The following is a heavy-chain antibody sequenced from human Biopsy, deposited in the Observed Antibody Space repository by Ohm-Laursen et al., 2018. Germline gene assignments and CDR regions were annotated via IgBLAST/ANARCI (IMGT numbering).Heavy chain of an antibody. J-gene: IGHJ4*02. Sequence: GSLRLSCSASGFIFSDYYMSWIRQAPGKGLEWVSNINSVGTIYYADSVGGRFTISRDNAKNSLYLQMNSLRVEDTAVYYCARSVGIMAAPIDYWGQGTLVTVSS. CDR1: GFIFSDYY. CDR3: ARSVGIMAAPIDY. V-gene: IGHV3-11*01. CDR2: INSVGTI. D-gene: IGHD3-16*01.